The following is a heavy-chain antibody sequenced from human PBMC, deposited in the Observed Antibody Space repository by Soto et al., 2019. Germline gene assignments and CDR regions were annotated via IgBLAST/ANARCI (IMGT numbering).Heavy chain of an antibody. D-gene: IGHD1-26*01. CDR2: IYYSGST. Sequence: QLQLQESGPGLVKPSETLSLTCTVSGGSISSSSYYWGWIRQPPGKGLEWIGSIYYSGSTYYNPSLKSRVTISVDTSKNHFSLKLSSVTAADAAVYYWARRGLSGSYFDYWGQGTLVTVSS. CDR1: GGSISSSSYY. J-gene: IGHJ4*02. CDR3: ARRGLSGSYFDY. V-gene: IGHV4-39*01.